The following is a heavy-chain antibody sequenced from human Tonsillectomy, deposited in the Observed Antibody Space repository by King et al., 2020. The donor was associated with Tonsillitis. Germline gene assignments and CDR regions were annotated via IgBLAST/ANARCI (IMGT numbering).Heavy chain of an antibody. Sequence: QLVQSGAEVKKPGASVKVSCKASGYTFTNYAMHWVRQAPGQRLEWMGWINAGNVNTKYSQRFQGRVTIARDTSASTAYMELSSLKSEDTAVYYCARGAGYGDLRHFEYWGQGTLVTVSS. V-gene: IGHV1-3*01. D-gene: IGHD4-17*01. CDR2: INAGNVNT. J-gene: IGHJ4*02. CDR1: GYTFTNYA. CDR3: ARGAGYGDLRHFEY.